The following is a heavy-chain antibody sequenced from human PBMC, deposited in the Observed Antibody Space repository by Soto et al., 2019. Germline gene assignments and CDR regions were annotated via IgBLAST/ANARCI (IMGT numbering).Heavy chain of an antibody. V-gene: IGHV4-59*01. D-gene: IGHD6-6*01. J-gene: IGHJ4*02. CDR3: ARTRYISSSALDY. CDR1: GGSISSYY. Sequence: NPSETPSLTCTVSGGSISSYYWSWIRQPPGKGLEWIGYIYYSGSTNYNPSLKSRVTISVDTSKNQFSLKLSSVTAADTAVYYCARTRYISSSALDYWGQGTLVTVSS. CDR2: IYYSGST.